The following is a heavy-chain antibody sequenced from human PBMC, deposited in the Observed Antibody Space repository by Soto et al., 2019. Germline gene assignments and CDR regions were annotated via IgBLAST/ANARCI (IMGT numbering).Heavy chain of an antibody. J-gene: IGHJ6*02. CDR3: ASPSSSRYYYYGMDV. Sequence: ASVKVSCKASGGTFSSYAISWVRQAPGQGLEWMGGIIPIFGTANYAQKFQGRVTITADESTSTAYMELSSLRSEDTAVYYCASPSSSRYYYYGMDVWGQGTTVTVSS. CDR1: GGTFSSYA. V-gene: IGHV1-69*13. D-gene: IGHD6-6*01. CDR2: IIPIFGTA.